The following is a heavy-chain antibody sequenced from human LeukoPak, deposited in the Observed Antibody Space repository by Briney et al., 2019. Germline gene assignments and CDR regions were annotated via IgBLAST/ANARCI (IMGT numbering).Heavy chain of an antibody. CDR2: IYSSGST. D-gene: IGHD2-2*02. Sequence: SETLSLTCTVSGGSISSRFWSWIRQPPGKGLEWIGYIYSSGSTNYNPSLKSRVTISVDTSKNQFSLKLSSVTAADTAVYYCARGYCSGTSCYISYYFDYWGQGTLVTVSS. CDR1: GGSISSRF. CDR3: ARGYCSGTSCYISYYFDY. J-gene: IGHJ4*02. V-gene: IGHV4-59*11.